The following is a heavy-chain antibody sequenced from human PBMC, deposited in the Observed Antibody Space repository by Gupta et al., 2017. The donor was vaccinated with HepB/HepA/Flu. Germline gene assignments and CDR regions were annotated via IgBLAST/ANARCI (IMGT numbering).Heavy chain of an antibody. D-gene: IGHD2-2*02. CDR1: GGSFSGYY. CDR2: INHSGGT. V-gene: IGHV4-34*01. CDR3: ARKRGYCSSTSCYRRADAFDI. Sequence: QVQLQQWGAGLLKPSETLSLTCAVYGGSFSGYYWSWIRQPPGKGLAWIGEINHSGGTKYNPSLKSRVTISVDTSKTQFSRKLSSVTAADTAVYYCARKRGYCSSTSCYRRADAFDIWGQGTRVTVSS. J-gene: IGHJ3*02.